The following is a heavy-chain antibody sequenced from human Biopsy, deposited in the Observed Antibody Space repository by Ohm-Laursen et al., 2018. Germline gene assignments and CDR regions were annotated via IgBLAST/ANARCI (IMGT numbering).Heavy chain of an antibody. D-gene: IGHD3-10*01. CDR3: ANGRSGGTGHGNWFDP. J-gene: IGHJ5*02. CDR1: GFTFSGYA. CDR2: VTGSGRST. V-gene: IGHV3-23*01. Sequence: SLRLSCAASGFTFSGYAMSWVRQGPEKGLEWVSVVTGSGRSTYYTDSVKGRFSISRDNSKNTLYLQMNSLRVEDTAVYYCANGRSGGTGHGNWFDPWGQGTLVIVSS.